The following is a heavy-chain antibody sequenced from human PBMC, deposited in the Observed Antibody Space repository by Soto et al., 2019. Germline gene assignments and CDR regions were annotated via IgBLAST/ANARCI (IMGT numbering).Heavy chain of an antibody. CDR1: GGSFSGYY. J-gene: IGHJ4*02. D-gene: IGHD6-6*01. CDR3: SRSPAMGSSADEVFDY. CDR2: INHSGST. Sequence: SETLSLTCAVYGGSFSGYYWCWIRQRPGKGLEWMGEINHSGSTNYNSSPKSLVTISVDTSKNQFSLKLSSVTAAATAVYYCSRSPAMGSSADEVFDYWGQGTLVTVSS. V-gene: IGHV4-34*01.